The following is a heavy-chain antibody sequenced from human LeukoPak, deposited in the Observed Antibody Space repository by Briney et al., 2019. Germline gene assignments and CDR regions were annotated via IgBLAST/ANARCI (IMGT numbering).Heavy chain of an antibody. D-gene: IGHD2-8*01. CDR3: ARDCTNGVCYSH. CDR2: ISSSSSYI. Sequence: TGGSLRLSCAASGFTFSSYSMNWVRQAPGKGLEWVSSISSSSSYIYYADSVKGRLTISRDNAKNSLYLQMNSLRAEDTAVYYCARDCTNGVCYSHWGQGTLVTVSS. CDR1: GFTFSSYS. V-gene: IGHV3-21*01. J-gene: IGHJ4*02.